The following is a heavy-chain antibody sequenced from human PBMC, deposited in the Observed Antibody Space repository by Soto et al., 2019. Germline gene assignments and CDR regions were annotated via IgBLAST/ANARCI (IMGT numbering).Heavy chain of an antibody. CDR3: ARRVIAARPEWFDP. D-gene: IGHD6-6*01. CDR2: IDSYSNFI. CDR1: GFTFSGYS. Sequence: PGGSLRVSCAASGFTFSGYSMNWVRQATGKGLEWVSSIDSYSNFIYYADSVKGRFIISRDNARNSLFLQMSSVTAADTAVYYCARRVIAARPEWFDPWGQGILVTVYS. J-gene: IGHJ5*02. V-gene: IGHV3-21*01.